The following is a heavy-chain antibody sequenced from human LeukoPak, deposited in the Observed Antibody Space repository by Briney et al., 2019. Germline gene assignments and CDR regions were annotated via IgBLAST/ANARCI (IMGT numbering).Heavy chain of an antibody. J-gene: IGHJ5*02. CDR3: ARDSGTKGSRIPFRVDP. CDR2: IYYSGST. CDR1: GGSISSSSYY. V-gene: IGHV4-39*07. Sequence: SETLSLTCTVSGGSISSSSYYWGWIRQPPGKGLEWIGSIYYSGSTYYNPSLKSRVTISVDTSKNQFSLKLSSVTAADTAVYYCARDSGTKGSRIPFRVDPWGQGTLVTVSS. D-gene: IGHD1-26*01.